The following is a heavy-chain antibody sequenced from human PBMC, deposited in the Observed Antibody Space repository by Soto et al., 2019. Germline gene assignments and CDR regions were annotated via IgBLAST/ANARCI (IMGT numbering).Heavy chain of an antibody. D-gene: IGHD2-21*02. CDR2: ISGSGDST. CDR1: GFIFSHYA. V-gene: IGHV3-23*01. CDR3: AKENIVVVTSGDFDY. J-gene: IGHJ4*02. Sequence: GGSLRLSCAASGFIFSHYAMTWVRQAPGKGLEWVSSISGSGDSTYYADSVKGRFTISRDNSKDTLYLQMNGLRAEDTVVYYCAKENIVVVTSGDFDYWGQGSLVTVSS.